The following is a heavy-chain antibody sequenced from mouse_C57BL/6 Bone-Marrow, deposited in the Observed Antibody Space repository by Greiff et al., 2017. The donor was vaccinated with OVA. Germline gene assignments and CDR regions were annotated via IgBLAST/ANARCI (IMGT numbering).Heavy chain of an antibody. D-gene: IGHD2-5*01. V-gene: IGHV5-4*01. Sequence: EVQGVESGGGLVKPGGSLKLSCAASGFTFSSYAMSWVRQTPEKRLEWVATISDGGSYTYYPDNVKGRFTISRDNDKNNLYLQMSHLKSEDTAMYYCARDRSNYWMDDWGRGTSVTVSS. CDR1: GFTFSSYA. J-gene: IGHJ4*01. CDR3: ARDRSNYWMDD. CDR2: ISDGGSYT.